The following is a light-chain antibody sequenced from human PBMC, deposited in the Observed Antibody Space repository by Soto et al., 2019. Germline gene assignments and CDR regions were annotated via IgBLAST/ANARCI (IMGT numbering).Light chain of an antibody. CDR1: QSVSSSY. V-gene: IGKV3-20*01. CDR2: GAS. J-gene: IGKJ1*01. Sequence: ELVLTQSPGTLSLSAGERATLXXRASQSVSSSYLAWYQQKPGQAPRXXIYGASSRATGIPDRFSGSGSGTDFTLTISRLEPEDFAVYYCQQYGSSPRTFGQGTKVDIK. CDR3: QQYGSSPRT.